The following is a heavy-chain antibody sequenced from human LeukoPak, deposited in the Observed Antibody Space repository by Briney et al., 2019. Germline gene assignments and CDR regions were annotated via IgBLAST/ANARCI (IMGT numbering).Heavy chain of an antibody. V-gene: IGHV4-34*01. J-gene: IGHJ4*02. D-gene: IGHD6-19*01. CDR1: GGSFSGYY. Sequence: PSXXLSLTCAVYGGSFSGYYWSWIRQPPGKGLEWIGEINHSGSTNYNPSLKSRVTISVDTSKNQFSLNLSSVTAADTAVYYCARAVAGFDYWGQGTLVTVSS. CDR2: INHSGST. CDR3: ARAVAGFDY.